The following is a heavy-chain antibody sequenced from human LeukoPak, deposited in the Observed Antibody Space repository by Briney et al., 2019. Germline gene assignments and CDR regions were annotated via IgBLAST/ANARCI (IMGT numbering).Heavy chain of an antibody. V-gene: IGHV1-69*04. CDR3: ARRRVYGSGHYFDY. D-gene: IGHD6-19*01. J-gene: IGHJ4*02. CDR1: GGTFSSYA. CDR2: IIPILGIA. Sequence: GASVKVSCKASGGTFSSYAISWVRQAPGQGLEWMGRIIPILGIANYAQKFQGRVTITADKSTSTAYMELSSLRSEDTAVCYCARRRVYGSGHYFDYWGQGTLVTVSS.